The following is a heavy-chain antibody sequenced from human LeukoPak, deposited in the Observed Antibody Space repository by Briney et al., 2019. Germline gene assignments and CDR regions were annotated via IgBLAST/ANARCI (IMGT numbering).Heavy chain of an antibody. CDR2: IYSGGST. Sequence: QTGGSLRLSCAASGFTVSSNYMSWVRQAPGKGLEWVSVIYSGGSTYYADSVKGRFTISRDNSKNTLYLQLNSLRAEDTAVYFCARGLHAYYDNSGYYPPGFDPWGQGTLVTVSS. D-gene: IGHD3-22*01. J-gene: IGHJ5*02. CDR3: ARGLHAYYDNSGYYPPGFDP. CDR1: GFTVSSNY. V-gene: IGHV3-53*05.